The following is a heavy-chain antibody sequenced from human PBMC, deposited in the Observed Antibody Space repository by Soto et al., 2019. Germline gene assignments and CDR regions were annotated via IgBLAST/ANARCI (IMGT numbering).Heavy chain of an antibody. Sequence: SETLSLTCTVSGASISRYYWTWIRQPPGKGLEWIGSVFYPENTKYNPSLKSRITMSVDTSKNQFSLKLTSVIAADTAVDDCARQGGWYDIDSWGQGTLVTVAS. V-gene: IGHV4-59*08. J-gene: IGHJ4*02. CDR1: GASISRYY. D-gene: IGHD6-19*01. CDR2: VFYPENT. CDR3: ARQGGWYDIDS.